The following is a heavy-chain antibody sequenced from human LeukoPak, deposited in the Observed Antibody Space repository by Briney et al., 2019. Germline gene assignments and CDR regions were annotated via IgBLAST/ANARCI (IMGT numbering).Heavy chain of an antibody. Sequence: SETLSLTCAVFGGSFSGHFWTWIRQPPGKGLEWIGEIFHSGSTNYNPSLKSRVTISVDTSKNQFSLKLSSVTAADTAVYYCARDLSGSHQLNWFDPWGQGTLVTVSS. CDR1: GGSFSGHF. CDR2: IFHSGST. CDR3: ARDLSGSHQLNWFDP. D-gene: IGHD3-10*01. J-gene: IGHJ5*02. V-gene: IGHV4-34*12.